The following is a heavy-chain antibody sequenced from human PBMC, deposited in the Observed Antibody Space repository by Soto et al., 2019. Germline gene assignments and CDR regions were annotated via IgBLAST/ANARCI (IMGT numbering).Heavy chain of an antibody. D-gene: IGHD6-13*01. CDR1: GVSISSGGYY. CDR2: IYYSGST. J-gene: IGHJ6*02. CDR3: ARDLGAIAEAGRGMDV. V-gene: IGHV4-31*03. Sequence: QVQLQESGPGLVKPSQTLSLTCTVSGVSISSGGYYWSWIRQHPGKGLEWIGYIYYSGSTYYNPSLKSRVTISVDTSKNQCSLKLSSVTAADTAVYYCARDLGAIAEAGRGMDVWGQGTTVTVS.